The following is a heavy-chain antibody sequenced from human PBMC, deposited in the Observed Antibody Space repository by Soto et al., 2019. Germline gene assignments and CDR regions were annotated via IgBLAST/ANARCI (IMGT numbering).Heavy chain of an antibody. D-gene: IGHD6-19*01. CDR1: GFTFSSFA. J-gene: IGHJ1*01. Sequence: GGSLRLSCAASGFTFSSFAMSWVRQAPGKGLEWVSAISGSGGSTYYADSVKGRFTISRDNSKNTLYLQMNSLRAEDTAVYYCAKDTPGYRSGRAFQHWGQGTLVTVSS. CDR2: ISGSGGST. V-gene: IGHV3-23*01. CDR3: AKDTPGYRSGRAFQH.